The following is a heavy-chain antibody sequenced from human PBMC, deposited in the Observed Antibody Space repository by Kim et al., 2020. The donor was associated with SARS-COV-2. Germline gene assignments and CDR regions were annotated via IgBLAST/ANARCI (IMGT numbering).Heavy chain of an antibody. D-gene: IGHD6-19*01. J-gene: IGHJ1*01. CDR3: AKVTSGSSGWFVYFQH. V-gene: IGHV3-23*01. Sequence: GGSLRLSCAASGFTFNNYAMSWVRQAPGKGLEWVSGIRDSGGSTQYADSVKGRFSISRDNSKSTMYLQMDSLRAEDTAVYYCAKVTSGSSGWFVYFQHWGQGTLVTVSS. CDR1: GFTFNNYA. CDR2: IRDSGGST.